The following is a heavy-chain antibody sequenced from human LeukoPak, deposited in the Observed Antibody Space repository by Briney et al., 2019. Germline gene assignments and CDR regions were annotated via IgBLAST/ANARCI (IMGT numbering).Heavy chain of an antibody. CDR1: GGSLSSYY. CDR2: IYYSGST. V-gene: IGHV4-59*01. D-gene: IGHD3-16*01. Sequence: SETLSLTCTVSGGSLSSYYWSWLRQPPGKGREGIGHIYYSGSTNYSPSLESPVTISVDTSKNQFALKLSSVTAADTAVYYCASRRLMGELPLYVFYIWGQGTMVTVSS. J-gene: IGHJ3*02. CDR3: ASRRLMGELPLYVFYI.